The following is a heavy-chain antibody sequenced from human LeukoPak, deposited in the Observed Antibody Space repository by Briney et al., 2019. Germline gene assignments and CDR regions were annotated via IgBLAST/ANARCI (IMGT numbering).Heavy chain of an antibody. J-gene: IGHJ4*02. CDR3: ARVTTMVRGVIKRGRGNFDY. V-gene: IGHV4-4*07. Sequence: SETLSLTCTVSGGSISSYYWSWIRQPAGKGLEWIGRIYTSGSTNYNPSLKSRVTMSVDTSKNQFSLKLGSVTAADTAVYYCARVTTMVRGVIKRGRGNFDYWGQGTLVTVSS. D-gene: IGHD3-10*01. CDR1: GGSISSYY. CDR2: IYTSGST.